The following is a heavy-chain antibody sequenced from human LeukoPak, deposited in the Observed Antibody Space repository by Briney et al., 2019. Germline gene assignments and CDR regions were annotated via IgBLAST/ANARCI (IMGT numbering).Heavy chain of an antibody. CDR1: GGSISSYY. Sequence: SETLSLTCTVSGGSISSYYWSWIRQPPGEGLEWIGYIYYSGSTNYNPSLKSRVTISVDTSKNQFSLKLSSVTAADTAVYYCARGKEVAGNRFDPWGQGTLVTVSS. CDR3: ARGKEVAGNRFDP. V-gene: IGHV4-59*01. D-gene: IGHD6-19*01. J-gene: IGHJ5*02. CDR2: IYYSGST.